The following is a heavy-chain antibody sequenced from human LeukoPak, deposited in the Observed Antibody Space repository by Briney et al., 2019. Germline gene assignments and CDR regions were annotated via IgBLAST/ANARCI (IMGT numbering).Heavy chain of an antibody. CDR2: IYYSGST. J-gene: IGHJ3*02. D-gene: IGHD2-15*01. Sequence: SETLSLTCTVSGGSISSSSYYWGWIRQPPGKGLEWIGSIYYSGSTYYNPSLKSRVTISVDTSKNQFSLKLSSVTAADTAVYYCGGGYSSAAFDIWGQGTMVTVSS. V-gene: IGHV4-39*01. CDR1: GGSISSSSYY. CDR3: GGGYSSAAFDI.